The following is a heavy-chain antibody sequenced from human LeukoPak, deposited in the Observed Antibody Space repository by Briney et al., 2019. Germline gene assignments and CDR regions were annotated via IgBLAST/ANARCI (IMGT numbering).Heavy chain of an antibody. CDR3: ATLVVAASWVQNDY. V-gene: IGHV4-59*01. Sequence: SETLSLTCTVSGGSISTYYWSWIRQSPGAGLEWIGSVYYSGSTNYSPSLKSRVTISVDTSKNQFSLKLSTVTAADTAVYYCATLVVAASWVQNDYWGQGTLVTVSS. CDR2: VYYSGST. CDR1: GGSISTYY. D-gene: IGHD2-15*01. J-gene: IGHJ4*02.